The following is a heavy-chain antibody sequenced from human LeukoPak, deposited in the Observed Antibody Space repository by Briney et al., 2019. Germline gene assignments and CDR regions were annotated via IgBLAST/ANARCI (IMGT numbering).Heavy chain of an antibody. Sequence: GGSLRLSCAASGFTFSSYSMNWVRQAPGKGVEWVSFIYSDNTHYSDSVKGRFTISRDNSKNTLYLQMNSLRAEDTAVYYCARRAGAYSHPYDYWGQGTLVTVSS. CDR2: IYSDNT. CDR1: GFTFSSYS. J-gene: IGHJ4*02. CDR3: ARRAGAYSHPYDY. V-gene: IGHV3-53*01. D-gene: IGHD4/OR15-4a*01.